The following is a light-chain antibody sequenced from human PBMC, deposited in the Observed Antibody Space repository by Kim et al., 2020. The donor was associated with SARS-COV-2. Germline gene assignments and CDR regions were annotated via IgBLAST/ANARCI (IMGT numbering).Light chain of an antibody. J-gene: IGLJ2*01. Sequence: GAPGQTVTISCTGSNIGPAYDVHWYQQFPGSAPKLLIYGHIHRPSGVPDRFSGSKSGTSASLAITGLQGEDEADYFCQTYDSGHVVFGGGTQLTVL. CDR2: GHI. CDR3: QTYDSGHVV. CDR1: NIGPAYD. V-gene: IGLV1-40*01.